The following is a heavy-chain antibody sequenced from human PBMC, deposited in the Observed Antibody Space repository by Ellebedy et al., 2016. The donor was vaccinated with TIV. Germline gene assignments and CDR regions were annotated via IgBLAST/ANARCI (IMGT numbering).Heavy chain of an antibody. Sequence: AASVQVSCKASGYSFTNYGIVWVRHAPGQGLEWMGWISGSSGNTRYSKKLQGRVTMTTDTSASTAYLSLRSLRSDDTAVYYCARGGSAAASGTVDYWGQGTLVTVSS. D-gene: IGHD3-10*01. CDR2: ISGSSGNT. J-gene: IGHJ4*02. V-gene: IGHV1-18*01. CDR3: ARGGSAAASGTVDY. CDR1: GYSFTNYG.